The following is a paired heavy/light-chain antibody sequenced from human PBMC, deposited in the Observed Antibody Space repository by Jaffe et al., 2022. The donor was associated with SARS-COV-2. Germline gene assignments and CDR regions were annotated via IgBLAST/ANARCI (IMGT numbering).Light chain of an antibody. CDR3: AAWDDSLNGPFV. CDR2: SNN. CDR1: SSNIGSNT. V-gene: IGLV1-44*01. Sequence: QSVLTQPPSASGTPGQRVTISCSGSSSNIGSNTVNWYQQLPGTAPKLLIYSNNQRPSGVPDRFSGSKSGTSASLAISGLQSEDEADYYCAAWDDSLNGPFVFGTGTKVTVL. J-gene: IGLJ1*01.
Heavy chain of an antibody. V-gene: IGHV4-39*01. CDR1: GGSISSSSYY. D-gene: IGHD3-3*01. CDR2: IYYSGST. Sequence: QLQLQESGPGLVKPSETLSLTCTVSGGSISSSSYYWGWIRQPPGKGLEWIGSIYYSGSTYYNPSLKSRVTISVDTSKNQFSLKLSSVTAADTAVYYCARHNLEQTTIFGVVNWFDPWGQGTLVTVSS. CDR3: ARHNLEQTTIFGVVNWFDP. J-gene: IGHJ5*02.